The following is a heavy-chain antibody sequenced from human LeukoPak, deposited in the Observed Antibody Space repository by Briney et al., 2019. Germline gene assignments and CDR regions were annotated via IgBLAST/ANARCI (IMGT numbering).Heavy chain of an antibody. CDR3: ARDMDSSSHYFDY. J-gene: IGHJ4*02. D-gene: IGHD6-6*01. CDR1: GFTFRSHG. V-gene: IGHV3-33*01. CDR2: IWYDGSNS. Sequence: PVGSLRLSCAASGFTFRSHGMHWVRQAPGKGLQWVGVIWYDGSNSYYADSVKGRFTISRDNSKNTLYLQMNSLRAEDTAVYYCARDMDSSSHYFDYWGQGALVTVSS.